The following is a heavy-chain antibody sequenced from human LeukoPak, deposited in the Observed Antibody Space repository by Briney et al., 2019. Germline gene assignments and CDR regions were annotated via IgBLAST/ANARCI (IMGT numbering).Heavy chain of an antibody. CDR1: GGSISSSSYY. Sequence: SETLSLTCTVSGGSISSSSYYWGWIRQPPGKGLEWIGSIYYSGSTYYNPSLKSRVTISVDTSKNQFSLKLSSVTAADTAVYYCARDSNRLLKNWFDPWGQGTLVTVSS. CDR2: IYYSGST. D-gene: IGHD2-2*01. V-gene: IGHV4-39*07. CDR3: ARDSNRLLKNWFDP. J-gene: IGHJ5*02.